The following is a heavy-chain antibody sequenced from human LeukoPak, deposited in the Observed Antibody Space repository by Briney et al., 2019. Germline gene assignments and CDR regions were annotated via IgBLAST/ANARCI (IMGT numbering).Heavy chain of an antibody. J-gene: IGHJ5*02. D-gene: IGHD2-2*01. Sequence: ASVKVSCKASGGTFSSYAISWVRQAPGQGLEWMGGIIPIFGTANYAQKFQGRVTITADESTNTAYMELSSLRSEDTAVYYCSRDRIYCSSTSCYSPNWFDPWGQGTLVTVSS. CDR3: SRDRIYCSSTSCYSPNWFDP. V-gene: IGHV1-69*01. CDR2: IIPIFGTA. CDR1: GGTFSSYA.